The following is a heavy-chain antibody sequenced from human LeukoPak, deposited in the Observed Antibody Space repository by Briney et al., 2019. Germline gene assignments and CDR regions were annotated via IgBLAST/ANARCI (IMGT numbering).Heavy chain of an antibody. J-gene: IGHJ4*02. D-gene: IGHD3-10*01. CDR1: GFTFSSYG. CDR3: AKDPGYGSGSYLDY. Sequence: GGSLRLSCAASGFTFSSYGMHRVRQAPGKGLEWVAVISYDGSNKYYADSVKGRFTISRDNSKNTLYLQMNSLRAEDTAVYYCAKDPGYGSGSYLDYWGQGTLVTVSS. V-gene: IGHV3-30*18. CDR2: ISYDGSNK.